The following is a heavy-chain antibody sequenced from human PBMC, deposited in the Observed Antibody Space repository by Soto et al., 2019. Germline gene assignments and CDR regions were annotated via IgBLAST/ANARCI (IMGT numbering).Heavy chain of an antibody. CDR2: ISYSGST. J-gene: IGHJ6*02. CDR1: GGSISSSF. D-gene: IGHD5-18*01. CDR3: ARGHRAMEYYYYYGMDV. Sequence: TLSLTCSVSGGSISSSFWSWIRQPPGKELEWIGYISYSGSTTYNPSLKSRITLSVDTSKNQFSLRVASVTAADTAVYYCARGHRAMEYYYYYGMDVWGQGTTVTVSS. V-gene: IGHV4-59*01.